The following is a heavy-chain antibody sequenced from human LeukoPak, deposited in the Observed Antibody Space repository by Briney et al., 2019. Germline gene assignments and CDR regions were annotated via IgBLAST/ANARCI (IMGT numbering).Heavy chain of an antibody. J-gene: IGHJ4*02. CDR2: ISGSGGST. CDR3: AKVTFPYYYDSSGYSYYFDY. Sequence: PGGSLRLSCAASGFTFSSYAMSWVRQPPGKGLEWVSAISGSGGSTYYADSVKGRFTISRDNSKNTLYLQMNSLRAEDTAVYYCAKVTFPYYYDSSGYSYYFDYWGQGTLVTVSS. CDR1: GFTFSSYA. V-gene: IGHV3-23*01. D-gene: IGHD3-22*01.